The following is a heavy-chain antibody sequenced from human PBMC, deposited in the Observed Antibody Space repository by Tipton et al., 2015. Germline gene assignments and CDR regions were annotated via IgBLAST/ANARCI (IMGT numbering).Heavy chain of an antibody. CDR2: FSDTGST. Sequence: TLSLTCTVSGVSISRGGYYWSWVRQHPGKGLEWMAYFSDTGSTYYNPSLKSRVTISEDTSKTQISLNVTSVTAADTAVYFCVRGGADYEDWGHGTLVTVSS. V-gene: IGHV4-31*03. D-gene: IGHD4-17*01. CDR1: GVSISRGGYY. CDR3: VRGGADYED. J-gene: IGHJ4*01.